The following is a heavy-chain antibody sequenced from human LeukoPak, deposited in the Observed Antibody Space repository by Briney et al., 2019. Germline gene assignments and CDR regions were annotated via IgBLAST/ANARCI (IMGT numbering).Heavy chain of an antibody. D-gene: IGHD6-13*01. CDR1: GGSISSYY. J-gene: IGHJ4*02. Sequence: PSETLSLTCTVSGGSISSYYWGWIRQPPGKGLEWIGYIYYSGSTNYNPSLKSRVTISVDTSKNQFSLKLSSVTAADTAVYYCARVSEAAAGISYFDYWGQGTLVTVSS. CDR2: IYYSGST. CDR3: ARVSEAAAGISYFDY. V-gene: IGHV4-59*01.